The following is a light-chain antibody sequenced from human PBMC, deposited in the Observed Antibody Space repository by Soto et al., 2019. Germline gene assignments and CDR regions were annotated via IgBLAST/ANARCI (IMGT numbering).Light chain of an antibody. V-gene: IGKV3D-15*01. CDR2: GAS. J-gene: IGKJ3*01. CDR1: QSVDSN. Sequence: EIVMTQSPATLSVSPGDGATLSCRASQSVDSNLAWYQQKPGQTPRLLMYGASTRPTGIPARFSGSGSGTEFTLTIISLQSEDSAVYYCQQYGSSPPFTFGPGTKVDIK. CDR3: QQYGSSPPFT.